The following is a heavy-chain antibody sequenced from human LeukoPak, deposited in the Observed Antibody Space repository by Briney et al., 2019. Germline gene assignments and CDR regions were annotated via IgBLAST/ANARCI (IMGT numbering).Heavy chain of an antibody. J-gene: IGHJ4*02. Sequence: GGSLRLSCAASGFTFSSHAMTWVRQASGKGLEWVSSIRGSGGNTYYADSVKGRFTISRDNFQNTLYLQMNSLRAEDTAVYYCAKDYYHSSIFSAPHLFACWGQGTLVTVSS. V-gene: IGHV3-23*01. CDR3: AKDYYHSSIFSAPHLFAC. D-gene: IGHD3-22*01. CDR2: IRGSGGNT. CDR1: GFTFSSHA.